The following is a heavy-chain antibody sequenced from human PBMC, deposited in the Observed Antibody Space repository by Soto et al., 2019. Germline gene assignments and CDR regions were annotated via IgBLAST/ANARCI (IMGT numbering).Heavy chain of an antibody. CDR2: AHHSGRT. CDR3: ARSEATALDY. Sequence: SETLSLTCTVSGDSMTSSNWWNWVRQPPGKGLEWIGEAHHSGRTNYNPSLRSRVTISVDKSQNHFSLQLTSVTAADTAVYYCARSEATALDYWGQGTLVTAPQ. V-gene: IGHV4-4*02. J-gene: IGHJ4*02. CDR1: GDSMTSSNW.